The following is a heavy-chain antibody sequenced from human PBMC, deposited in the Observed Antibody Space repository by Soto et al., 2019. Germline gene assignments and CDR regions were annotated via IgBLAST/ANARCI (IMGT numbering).Heavy chain of an antibody. V-gene: IGHV3-9*01. CDR3: AKGRITIFGVVTGNWFDP. D-gene: IGHD3-3*01. J-gene: IGHJ5*02. CDR1: GFTFDDYA. Sequence: PGGSLRLSCAASGFTFDDYAMHWVRQAPGKGLEWVSGISWNSGSIGYADSVKGRFTISRDNAKNSLYLQMNSLRAEDTALYYCAKGRITIFGVVTGNWFDPWGQGTLVTVSS. CDR2: ISWNSGSI.